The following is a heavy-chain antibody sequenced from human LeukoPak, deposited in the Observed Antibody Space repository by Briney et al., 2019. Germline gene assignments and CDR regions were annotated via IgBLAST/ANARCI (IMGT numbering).Heavy chain of an antibody. CDR3: ATDLLSHYDFWSGYYGGFDY. D-gene: IGHD3-3*01. V-gene: IGHV1-24*01. CDR2: FDPEDGET. J-gene: IGHJ4*02. Sequence: ASVKVSCKVSGYTLTELSMHWVRQAPGKGLEWMGGFDPEDGETTYAQKFQGRVTMTEDTSTDTAYMELSSLRSEDTAVYYCATDLLSHYDFWSGYYGGFDYWGQGTLVTVSS. CDR1: GYTLTELS.